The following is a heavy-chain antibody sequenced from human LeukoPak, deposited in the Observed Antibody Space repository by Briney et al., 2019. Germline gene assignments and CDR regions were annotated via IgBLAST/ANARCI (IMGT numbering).Heavy chain of an antibody. V-gene: IGHV4-30-4*08. CDR2: ICYSGST. Sequence: PSQTLSLTCTVSGGSISSGDYYWSWIPQPPGKGLEWIGYICYSGSTYYNPSLKSRVTISVDTSKNQFSLKLSSVTAADTAVYYCARATLDCSSTSCYGIGDWFDPWGQGTLVTVSS. D-gene: IGHD2-2*01. J-gene: IGHJ5*02. CDR1: GGSISSGDYY. CDR3: ARATLDCSSTSCYGIGDWFDP.